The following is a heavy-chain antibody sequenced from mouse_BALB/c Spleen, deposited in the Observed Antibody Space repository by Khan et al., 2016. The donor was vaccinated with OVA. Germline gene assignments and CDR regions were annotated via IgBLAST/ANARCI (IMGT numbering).Heavy chain of an antibody. V-gene: IGHV1S137*01. CDR2: ISTYAGNT. CDR3: ASPGCDGYYDY. D-gene: IGHD2-3*01. Sequence: VQLQESGPELVRPGVSVKISCKGSGYTFTDYAMYWVKQSHAKSLEWIGLISTYAGNTNYNQKVKGKATMTVDKSSSTAYMELARLTSEDSAICYCASPGCDGYYDYWGQGTTLTVSS. CDR1: GYTFTDYA. J-gene: IGHJ2*01.